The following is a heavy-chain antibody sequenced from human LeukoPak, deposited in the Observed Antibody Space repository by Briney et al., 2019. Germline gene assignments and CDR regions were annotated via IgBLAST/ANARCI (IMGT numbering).Heavy chain of an antibody. D-gene: IGHD1-26*01. J-gene: IGHJ4*02. CDR1: GFSFSTSW. CDR3: AREGGGSPDY. V-gene: IGHV3-7*01. CDR2: INQDGSEI. Sequence: GGSLRLSCVASGFSFSTSWMSWVRQAPGRGLEWVANINQDGSEIYYVDSVKGRFTISRDNSKNTLYLQMNSLRAEDTAVYYCAREGGGSPDYWGQGTLVTVSS.